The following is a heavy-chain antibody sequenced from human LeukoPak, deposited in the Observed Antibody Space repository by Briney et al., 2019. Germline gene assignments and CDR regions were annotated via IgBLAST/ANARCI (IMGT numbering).Heavy chain of an antibody. CDR2: IYTSGST. D-gene: IGHD3-10*01. CDR3: ARDDYGSGSYSTFDY. Sequence: SETLSLTCTVSGGSISSYYWSWIRQPAGKGLERIGRIYTSGSTNYNPSLKSRVTMSVDTSKNQFSLKLSSVTAADTAVYYCARDDYGSGSYSTFDYWGQGTLVTVSS. V-gene: IGHV4-4*07. CDR1: GGSISSYY. J-gene: IGHJ4*02.